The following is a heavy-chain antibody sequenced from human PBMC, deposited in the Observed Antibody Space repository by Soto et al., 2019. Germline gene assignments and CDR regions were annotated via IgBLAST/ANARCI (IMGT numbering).Heavy chain of an antibody. D-gene: IGHD3-16*02. CDR2: IYYSGST. Sequence: SETLSLTCTVSGGSISSGGYYWSWIRQHPGKGLEWIGYIYYSGSTNYNPSLKSRVTISVDTSKNQFSLKLSSVTAADTAVYYCAYGDYIWGSYRYVDYWGQGTLVTVSS. CDR3: AYGDYIWGSYRYVDY. CDR1: GGSISSGGYY. J-gene: IGHJ4*02. V-gene: IGHV4-31*02.